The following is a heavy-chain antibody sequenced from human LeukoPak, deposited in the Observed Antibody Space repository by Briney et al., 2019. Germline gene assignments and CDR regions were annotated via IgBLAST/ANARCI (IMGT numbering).Heavy chain of an antibody. CDR2: LYSDGNT. Sequence: GGSLRLSCAASGFTVITNDMNWVRQAPGKGLEWVSVLYSDGNTKYAASVQGRFTISRDNCKNTLYLEMNSLSPDDTAVYYCARGVEPLAANTLAYWGQGTLVTVSS. V-gene: IGHV3-53*01. J-gene: IGHJ4*02. CDR1: GFTVITND. D-gene: IGHD1-14*01. CDR3: ARGVEPLAANTLAY.